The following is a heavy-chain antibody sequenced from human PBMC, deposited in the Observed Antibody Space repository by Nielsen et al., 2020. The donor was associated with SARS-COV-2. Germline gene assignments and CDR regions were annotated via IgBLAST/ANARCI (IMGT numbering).Heavy chain of an antibody. Sequence: SETLSLTCAVSGGSISSGGYSWSWIRQPPGKGLEWIGYIYHSGSTYYNPSLKSRVTISVDTSKNQFSLKLSSVTAADTAVYYCARGPPTTVTTLYYYYMDVWGKGTTVTVSS. V-gene: IGHV4-30-2*01. D-gene: IGHD4-17*01. CDR3: ARGPPTTVTTLYYYYMDV. CDR1: GGSISSGGYS. J-gene: IGHJ6*03. CDR2: IYHSGST.